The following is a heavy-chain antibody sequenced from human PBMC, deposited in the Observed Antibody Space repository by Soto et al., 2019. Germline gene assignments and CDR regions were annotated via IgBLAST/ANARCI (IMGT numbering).Heavy chain of an antibody. V-gene: IGHV4-31*03. Sequence: QVQLQESGPGLVKPSQTLSLTCTVSGGSFSSGGYYWSWIRQHPGRGLEWIGNIYYSGSTYYNPSLKSRVNISVATSKNQYPLKLSSVTAADTAVYYCARVLKGYYDSSTLRWFDPWGQGTLVTVSS. D-gene: IGHD3-22*01. CDR2: IYYSGST. CDR3: ARVLKGYYDSSTLRWFDP. CDR1: GGSFSSGGYY. J-gene: IGHJ5*02.